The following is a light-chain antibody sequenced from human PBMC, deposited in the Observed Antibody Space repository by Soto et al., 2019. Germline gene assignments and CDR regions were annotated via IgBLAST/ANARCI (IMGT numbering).Light chain of an antibody. CDR3: QQYNSSPWT. J-gene: IGKJ1*01. CDR1: QSISSW. V-gene: IGKV1-5*03. Sequence: IQMTQSPSTLSASVGDRVTITCRASQSISSWLAWYQQKPGKAPKLLIYKASSLESGVPSRFSGSGSGTEFTLTISSLQPDDFATYYCQQYNSSPWTFGQGTKVELK. CDR2: KAS.